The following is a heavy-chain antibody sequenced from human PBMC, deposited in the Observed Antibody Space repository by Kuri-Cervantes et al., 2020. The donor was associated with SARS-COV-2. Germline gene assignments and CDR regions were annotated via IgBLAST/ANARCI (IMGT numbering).Heavy chain of an antibody. V-gene: IGHV3-21*01. CDR2: ISSSSSYI. CDR3: ARGLGATTDFDY. CDR1: GFTFSSYS. J-gene: IGHJ4*02. Sequence: LSLTCAASGFTFSSYSMTWVRQAPGKGLEWVSSISSSSSYIYYADSVKGRFTISRDNAKNSLYLQMNSLRAEDTAVYYCARGLGATTDFDYWCQGTLVTVSS. D-gene: IGHD1-26*01.